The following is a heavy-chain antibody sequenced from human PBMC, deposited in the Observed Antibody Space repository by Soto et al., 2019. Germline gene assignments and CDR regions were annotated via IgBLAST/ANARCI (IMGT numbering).Heavy chain of an antibody. CDR2: ISDSSSTI. Sequence: PGGSLRLSCAAYGFTFSTYNMNWVRQAPGKGLEWVSYISDSSSTIHYADSVKGRFAISRDNANNSLYLQMNSLRAEDTAVYYCARDDYPSYDDSSGYHFDYWGKGALVTVSS. D-gene: IGHD3-22*01. V-gene: IGHV3-48*01. CDR1: GFTFSTYN. J-gene: IGHJ4*02. CDR3: ARDDYPSYDDSSGYHFDY.